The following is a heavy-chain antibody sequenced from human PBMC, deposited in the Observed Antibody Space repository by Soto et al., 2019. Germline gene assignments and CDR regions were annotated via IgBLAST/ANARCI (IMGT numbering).Heavy chain of an antibody. CDR2: ISDDGDKR. Sequence: SLRLSCVGSGFTFSNYGMHWVRQPPGKGLEWVALISDDGDKRYYADSVRGRLIISRDNSKDTLYLQMNSLGPDDTAVYFCAKARVRIVGANSFDYWGQGXPVTVYS. J-gene: IGHJ4*02. CDR1: GFTFSNYG. D-gene: IGHD1-26*01. CDR3: AKARVRIVGANSFDY. V-gene: IGHV3-30*18.